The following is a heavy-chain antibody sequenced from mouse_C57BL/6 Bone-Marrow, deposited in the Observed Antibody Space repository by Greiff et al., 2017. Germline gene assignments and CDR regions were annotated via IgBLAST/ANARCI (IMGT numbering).Heavy chain of an antibody. CDR1: GYTFTSYW. V-gene: IGHV1-69*01. J-gene: IGHJ1*03. Sequence: VQLQQPGAELVMPGASVKLSCKASGYTFTSYWMHWVKQRPGQGLEWIGEIDPSDNYTNYNQKFKGKSTLTVDKSSSTAYMQLSSLTSEDSAVYYCARWGAYFWYFDVWGTGTTVTVSS. CDR3: ARWGAYFWYFDV. CDR2: IDPSDNYT. D-gene: IGHD6-5*01.